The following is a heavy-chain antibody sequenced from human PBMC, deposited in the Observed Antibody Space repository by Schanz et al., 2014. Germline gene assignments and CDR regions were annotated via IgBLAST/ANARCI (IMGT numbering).Heavy chain of an antibody. CDR3: ARGTDTAMEHRPFDY. Sequence: EVQLVESGGGLVQPGGSLRLSCAASGFTFSTYWMHWVRQAPGKGLVWVSHINSDGTTTTYADSVKGRFTISRDNAENTLYLQMNSLRVEDTAVYYCARGTDTAMEHRPFDYWGQGTLVTVSS. CDR2: INSDGTTT. CDR1: GFTFSTYW. D-gene: IGHD5-18*01. V-gene: IGHV3-74*01. J-gene: IGHJ4*02.